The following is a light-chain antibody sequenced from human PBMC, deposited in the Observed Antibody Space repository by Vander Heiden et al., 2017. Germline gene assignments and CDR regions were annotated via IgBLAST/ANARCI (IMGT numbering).Light chain of an antibody. CDR3: CSYAGSSTPYV. V-gene: IGLV2-23*02. Sequence: QSALTQPASVSGSPGQSITISCPGTSSDVGSYNLVSWYQQHPGKAPKLMIYEVSKRPSGVSNRSSGAKSGNTASLTISGLQAEDEADYYCCSYAGSSTPYVFGTGTKVTVL. CDR2: EVS. CDR1: SSDVGSYNL. J-gene: IGLJ1*01.